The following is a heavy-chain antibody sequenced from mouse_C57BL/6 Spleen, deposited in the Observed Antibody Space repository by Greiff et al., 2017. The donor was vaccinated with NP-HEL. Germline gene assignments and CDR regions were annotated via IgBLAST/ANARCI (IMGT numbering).Heavy chain of an antibody. V-gene: IGHV5-17*01. J-gene: IGHJ4*01. CDR3: ARLDGYYPYYDAMDY. CDR1: GFTFSDYG. Sequence: EVQVVESGGGLVKPGGSLKLSCAASGFTFSDYGMHWVRQAPEKGLEWVAYISSGSSTIYYADKVKGRFTISRDNSMNTQFLQMTSLRSEDTATYYCARLDGYYPYYDAMDYWGQGTSVTVSS. CDR2: ISSGSSTI. D-gene: IGHD2-3*01.